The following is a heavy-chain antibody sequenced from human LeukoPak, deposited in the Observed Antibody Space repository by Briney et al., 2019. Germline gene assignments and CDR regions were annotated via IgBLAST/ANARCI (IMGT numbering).Heavy chain of an antibody. J-gene: IGHJ1*01. D-gene: IGHD3-22*01. V-gene: IGHV3-20*04. CDR3: ARDYYDSSGYYYFQH. Sequence: GGSLRLSCAASGFTFDDYGMSWVRQAPGKGLEWVSGINWNGGSTGYADSVKGRFTISRDNAKNSLYLQMNSLRAEDTALYYCARDYYDSSGYYYFQHWGQGTLVTVSS. CDR1: GFTFDDYG. CDR2: INWNGGST.